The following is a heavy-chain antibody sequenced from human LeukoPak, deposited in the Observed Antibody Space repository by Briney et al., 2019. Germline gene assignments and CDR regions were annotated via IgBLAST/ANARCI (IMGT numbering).Heavy chain of an antibody. V-gene: IGHV3-33*06. CDR3: AKDYYDSSGYYADY. CDR1: GFTFSSYG. D-gene: IGHD3-22*01. Sequence: GGSLRLSCAASGFTFSSYGMHWVRQAPGKGLEWVAVIWYDGSNKYYADSVKGRFTISRDNSKNTLYMQMNSLRAEDTAVYYCAKDYYDSSGYYADYWGQGTLVTVSS. J-gene: IGHJ4*02. CDR2: IWYDGSNK.